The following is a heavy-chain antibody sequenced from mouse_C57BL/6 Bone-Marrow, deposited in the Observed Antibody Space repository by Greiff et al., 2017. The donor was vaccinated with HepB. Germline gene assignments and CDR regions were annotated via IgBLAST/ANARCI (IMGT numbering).Heavy chain of an antibody. Sequence: DVKLVESGPGLAKPSQTLSLTCSVTGYSITSDYWNWIRKFPGNKLEYMGYISYSGSTYYNPSLKSRISITRDTSKNQYYLQLNSVTTEDTATYYCAREGVYYYGSSHFDYAMDYWGQGTSVTVSS. V-gene: IGHV3-8*01. CDR2: ISYSGST. CDR3: AREGVYYYGSSHFDYAMDY. D-gene: IGHD1-1*01. J-gene: IGHJ4*01. CDR1: GYSITSDY.